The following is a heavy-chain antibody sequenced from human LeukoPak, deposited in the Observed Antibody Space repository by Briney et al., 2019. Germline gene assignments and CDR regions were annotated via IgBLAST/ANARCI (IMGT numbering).Heavy chain of an antibody. D-gene: IGHD2-2*01. J-gene: IGHJ6*02. Sequence: GGSLRLSCAASGFTFSSYSMNWVRQAPGKGLEWVSSISSSSSYIYYADSVKGRFTISRDNAKNSLYLQMNSLRAEDTAVYYCARVVVVPAARYSSYYYGMDVWGQGTTVTVSS. CDR3: ARVVVVPAARYSSYYYGMDV. CDR1: GFTFSSYS. CDR2: ISSSSSYI. V-gene: IGHV3-21*01.